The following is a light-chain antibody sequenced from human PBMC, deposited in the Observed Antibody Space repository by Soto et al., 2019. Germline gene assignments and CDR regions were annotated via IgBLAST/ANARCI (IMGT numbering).Light chain of an antibody. Sequence: QSVLTQPRSVSGSPGQSVTISCTGTSSDVGNYDYVSWYQQHPGKAPKFMIYDVNKRPSGVPDRFSGSKSGNTASLTISGLQAEDEADYYCCSYAGSYTWVFGGGTKLTVL. CDR2: DVN. V-gene: IGLV2-11*01. J-gene: IGLJ3*02. CDR1: SSDVGNYDY. CDR3: CSYAGSYTWV.